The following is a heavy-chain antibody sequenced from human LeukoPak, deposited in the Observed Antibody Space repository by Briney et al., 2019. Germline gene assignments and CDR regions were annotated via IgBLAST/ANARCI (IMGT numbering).Heavy chain of an antibody. Sequence: SETLSLTCSVSGASISGYYWSWIRQPPGKGLEWIGYIFNSGSTNYNPSLKSRVTISIDTSRDNFSLKLTSVTAADTAVYYCGRGYGPNTSGWDSWGQGTLVTVSS. CDR3: GRGYGPNTSGWDS. CDR1: GASISGYY. V-gene: IGHV4-59*01. J-gene: IGHJ4*02. D-gene: IGHD6-19*01. CDR2: IFNSGST.